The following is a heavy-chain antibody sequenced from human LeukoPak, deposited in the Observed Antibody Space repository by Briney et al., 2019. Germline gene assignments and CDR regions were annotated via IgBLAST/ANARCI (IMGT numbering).Heavy chain of an antibody. CDR3: ARVAVGWELRKSIDY. J-gene: IGHJ4*02. CDR1: GGSFSGYY. Sequence: SETLSLTCAVYGGSFSGYYWSWIRQPPGKGLEWIGEINHSGSTNYNPSLKSRVTISVDTSKNQFSLKLSSVTAADTAVYYCARVAVGWELRKSIDYWGQGTLVTVSS. V-gene: IGHV4-34*01. CDR2: INHSGST. D-gene: IGHD1-26*01.